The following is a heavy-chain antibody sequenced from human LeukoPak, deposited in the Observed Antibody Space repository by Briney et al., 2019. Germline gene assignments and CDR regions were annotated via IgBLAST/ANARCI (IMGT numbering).Heavy chain of an antibody. CDR3: ARDPKQQLDGVFAY. D-gene: IGHD6-13*01. CDR1: GGTFSSYA. Sequence: GASVKVSCKASGGTFSSYAISWVRQAPGQGLEWMGRIIPILGIANYAQKFQGRVTITADKSTSTACMELSSLRSEDTAVYYCARDPKQQLDGVFAYWGQGTLVTVSS. V-gene: IGHV1-69*04. J-gene: IGHJ4*02. CDR2: IIPILGIA.